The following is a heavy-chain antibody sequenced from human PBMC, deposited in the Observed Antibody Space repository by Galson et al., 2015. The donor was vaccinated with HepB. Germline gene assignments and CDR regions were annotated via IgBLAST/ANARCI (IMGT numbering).Heavy chain of an antibody. CDR3: ARELITFGGNYRYRPFDY. J-gene: IGHJ4*02. D-gene: IGHD3-16*02. Sequence: SLRLSCAVSGFTLSNYSMKWVRQAPGKGLEGVSYISRSSGAIYYPGSVKGRFTISRDNAKKSLYLQMNSLRDEDTAVYYCARELITFGGNYRYRPFDYWGQGTLVTVSS. CDR2: ISRSSGAI. V-gene: IGHV3-48*02. CDR1: GFTLSNYS.